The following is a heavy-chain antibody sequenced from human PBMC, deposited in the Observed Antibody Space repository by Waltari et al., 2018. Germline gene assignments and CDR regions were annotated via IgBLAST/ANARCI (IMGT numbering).Heavy chain of an antibody. J-gene: IGHJ4*02. V-gene: IGHV3-7*01. CDR2: IKQDGSEK. CDR1: GFTFSSYW. D-gene: IGHD1-26*01. CDR3: ARGSTVGGGAPYY. Sequence: EVQLVESGGGLVQPGGSLSLSCAASGFTFSSYWMSWVSQAPGKGLEWVANIKQDGSEKYYVDSVKGRFTISRDNAKNSLYLQMNSLRAKDTAVYYCARGSTVGGGAPYYWGQGTLVTVSS.